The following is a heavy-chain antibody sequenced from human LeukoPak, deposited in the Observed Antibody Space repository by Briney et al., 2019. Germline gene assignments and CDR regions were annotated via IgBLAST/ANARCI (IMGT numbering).Heavy chain of an antibody. D-gene: IGHD2-2*01. CDR2: INSDGSST. CDR3: AKAPDYRPALPTGDY. CDR1: GFTFSSYR. V-gene: IGHV3-74*01. Sequence: GGSLRLSCAASGFTFSSYRMYWVRQAPGKGLVWVSRINSDGSSTIYADSVKGRFTISRDNSKNTLYLQMNSLRAEDTAVYYCAKAPDYRPALPTGDYWGQGTLVTVSS. J-gene: IGHJ4*02.